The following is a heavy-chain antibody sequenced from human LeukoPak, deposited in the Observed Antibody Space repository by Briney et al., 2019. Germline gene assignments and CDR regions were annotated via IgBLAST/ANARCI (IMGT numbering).Heavy chain of an antibody. V-gene: IGHV1-69*13. Sequence: SVKVSCKASGGTFSSYAISWVRQAPGQGLEWMGGIIPIFGTANYAQKFQGRVTITANESTSTAYMELSSLRSEDTAVYYCARDRGPDGFLELWWSRIGWFDPWGQGTLVTVSS. CDR1: GGTFSSYA. D-gene: IGHD2-21*01. CDR3: ARDRGPDGFLELWWSRIGWFDP. J-gene: IGHJ5*02. CDR2: IIPIFGTA.